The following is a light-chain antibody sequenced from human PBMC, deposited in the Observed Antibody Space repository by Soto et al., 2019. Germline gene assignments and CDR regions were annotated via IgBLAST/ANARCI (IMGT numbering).Light chain of an antibody. Sequence: QSALTQPASVSGSPGQSITISCTGTSSDVGGYNFVSWYQQHPGKAPKLMIYDVNIRPSGVSNRFSGSKSGNTASLTISGLPADEEADYYSTSTTSSTTVVFGGGTKVTVL. J-gene: IGLJ2*01. CDR2: DVN. V-gene: IGLV2-14*01. CDR3: TSTTSSTTVV. CDR1: SSDVGGYNF.